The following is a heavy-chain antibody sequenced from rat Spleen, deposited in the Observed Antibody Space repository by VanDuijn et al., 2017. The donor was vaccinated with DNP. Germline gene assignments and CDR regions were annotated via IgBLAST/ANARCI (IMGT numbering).Heavy chain of an antibody. CDR1: GFTFSNYD. Sequence: EVQLVESGGDLVQPGRSLKLSCAASGFTFSNYDMAWVRQAPTKGLEWVASISPSGGSTYYRDSVKGRFTVSRDNAKSSLYLQMDSLRSEDTATYYCATSSYFGYDYGFAYWGQGTLVTVSS. CDR2: ISPSGGST. CDR3: ATSSYFGYDYGFAY. V-gene: IGHV5-25*01. D-gene: IGHD1-7*01. J-gene: IGHJ3*01.